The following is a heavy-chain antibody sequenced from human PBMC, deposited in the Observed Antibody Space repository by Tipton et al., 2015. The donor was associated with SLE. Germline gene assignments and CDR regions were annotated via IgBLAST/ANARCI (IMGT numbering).Heavy chain of an antibody. D-gene: IGHD1-1*01. Sequence: TLSLTCTVSGYSISSGYYWGWIRQPPGKGLEWIGSIYHSGSTYYNPSLKSRLTISVDTSKNQFSLKLSSVTAADTAVYYCASGVESAGFDYWGQGTLVTVSS. CDR3: ASGVESAGFDY. V-gene: IGHV4-38-2*02. CDR2: IYHSGST. CDR1: GYSISSGYY. J-gene: IGHJ4*02.